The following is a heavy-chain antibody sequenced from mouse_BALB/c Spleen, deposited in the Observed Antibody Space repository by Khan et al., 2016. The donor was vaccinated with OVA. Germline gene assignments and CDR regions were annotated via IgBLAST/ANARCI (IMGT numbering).Heavy chain of an antibody. CDR1: GYTFTSYW. V-gene: IGHV1-52*01. J-gene: IGHJ3*01. Sequence: QVHVKQSGAELVRPGASVKLSCEASGYTFTSYWMNWVKQSPEQGLEWIGRIDPYDSETHSNQNFKDKAILTVDKSYSTAYMQLSSLTSEDSAVYYCARNPFAYWGQGTLVTVSA. CDR2: IDPYDSET. CDR3: ARNPFAY.